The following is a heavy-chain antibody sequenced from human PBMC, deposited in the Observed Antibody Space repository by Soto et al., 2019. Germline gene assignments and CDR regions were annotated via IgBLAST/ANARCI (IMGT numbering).Heavy chain of an antibody. J-gene: IGHJ4*02. D-gene: IGHD5-12*01. CDR3: ARVLGRDGYNYDY. Sequence: GASVKVSCKASGFTFSNYGLNWVRQAPGQGLEWMGWVSANNGHTNYAQNLQGRVSMTTDTSTSTAYMELRGLTFDDTAVYYCARVLGRDGYNYDYWGQGTLVTVS. V-gene: IGHV1-18*01. CDR2: VSANNGHT. CDR1: GFTFSNYG.